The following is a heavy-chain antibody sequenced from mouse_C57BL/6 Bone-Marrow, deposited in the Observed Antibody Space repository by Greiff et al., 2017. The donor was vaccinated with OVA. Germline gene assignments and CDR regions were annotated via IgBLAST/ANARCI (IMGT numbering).Heavy chain of an antibody. Sequence: EVQLVESGAELVRPGASVKLSCTASGFNIKDDYMHWVKQRPEQGLEWIGWIDPENGDTEYASKFQGKATITADTSSNTAYMQLSSLTSEDTAVYYCTKSYYYGSSYGYWGQGTTLTVSA. CDR2: IDPENGDT. J-gene: IGHJ2*01. D-gene: IGHD1-1*01. CDR3: TKSYYYGSSYGY. V-gene: IGHV14-4*01. CDR1: GFNIKDDY.